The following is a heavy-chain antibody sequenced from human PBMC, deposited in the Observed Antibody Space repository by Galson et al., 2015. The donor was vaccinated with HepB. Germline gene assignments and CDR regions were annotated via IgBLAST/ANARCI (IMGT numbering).Heavy chain of an antibody. Sequence: SLRLSCAASGFTFSSYAMSWVRQAPGKGLEWVSAISGSGGSTYYADSVKGRFTISRDNSKNTLYLQMNSLRAEDTAVYYCAKDGAYYYDSSAPTLGGMDVWGQGTTVTVSS. V-gene: IGHV3-23*01. J-gene: IGHJ6*02. CDR1: GFTFSSYA. CDR3: AKDGAYYYDSSAPTLGGMDV. CDR2: ISGSGGST. D-gene: IGHD3-22*01.